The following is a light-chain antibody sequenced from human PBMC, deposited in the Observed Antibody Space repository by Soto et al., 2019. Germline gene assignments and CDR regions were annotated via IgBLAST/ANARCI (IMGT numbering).Light chain of an antibody. V-gene: IGLV2-23*01. CDR3: CSYAGSSTYWV. Sequence: QSALTQPASVSGSPGQSITISCTGTSSDVGSYNLVSWYQQQPGKAPKLMIYEGSKRPSGVSNRFSGSKSGNTASLTISGLQAEDEADYYCCSYAGSSTYWVFGGGTKLTVL. CDR1: SSDVGSYNL. CDR2: EGS. J-gene: IGLJ3*02.